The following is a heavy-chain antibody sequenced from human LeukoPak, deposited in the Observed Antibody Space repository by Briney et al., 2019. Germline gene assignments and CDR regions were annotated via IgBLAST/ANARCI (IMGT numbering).Heavy chain of an antibody. CDR2: IYYSGST. J-gene: IGHJ4*02. CDR3: ARHPGYSSGWYADPPQPFDY. D-gene: IGHD6-19*01. V-gene: IGHV4-39*01. Sequence: SETLSLTCTVSGGSISSSSYYWGWIRQPPGKGLEWIGSIYYSGSTYYNPSLKSRVTISVDTSKNQFSLKLSSVTAADTAVYYCARHPGYSSGWYADPPQPFDYWGQGTLVTVSS. CDR1: GGSISSSSYY.